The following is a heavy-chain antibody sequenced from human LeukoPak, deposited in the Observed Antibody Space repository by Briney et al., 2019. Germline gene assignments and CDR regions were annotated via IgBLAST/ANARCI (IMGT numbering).Heavy chain of an antibody. D-gene: IGHD2-2*01. J-gene: IGHJ6*02. Sequence: ASVKVSCKASGGTFSSYAISWVRQAPGQGLEWMGRIIPILGIANYAQKFQGRVTITAGKSTSTAYMELISLRSEDTAVYYCARVGPLPYYYYYYGMDVWGQGTTVTVSS. CDR2: IIPILGIA. CDR3: ARVGPLPYYYYYYGMDV. CDR1: GGTFSSYA. V-gene: IGHV1-69*04.